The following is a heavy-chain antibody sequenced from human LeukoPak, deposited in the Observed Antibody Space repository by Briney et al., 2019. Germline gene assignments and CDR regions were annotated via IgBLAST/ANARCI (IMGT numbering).Heavy chain of an antibody. Sequence: ASVKVSCKASGYTFTSYGISWVRQAPGQGLEWMGWISAYNGNTNYAQKLQGRVTMTTDTSTSTAYMELRSLRSDDTAVYYCARHCSSTSCYGGMNWFDPWGQGTLVTVSS. J-gene: IGHJ5*02. V-gene: IGHV1-18*01. CDR3: ARHCSSTSCYGGMNWFDP. CDR2: ISAYNGNT. D-gene: IGHD2-2*01. CDR1: GYTFTSYG.